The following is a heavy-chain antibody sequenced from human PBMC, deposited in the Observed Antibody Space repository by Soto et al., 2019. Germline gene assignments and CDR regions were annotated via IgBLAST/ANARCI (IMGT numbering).Heavy chain of an antibody. J-gene: IGHJ4*02. V-gene: IGHV4-34*01. CDR3: ARIPLFYGSGSYYNLDY. Sequence: SETLSLTCAVYGGSFSGYYWSWIRQPPGKGLEWIGEINYSGSTNYNPSLKSRVTISVDTSKNQFSLKLSSVTAADTSVYYCARIPLFYGSGSYYNLDYWGQGTLVTVS. CDR1: GGSFSGYY. CDR2: INYSGST. D-gene: IGHD3-10*01.